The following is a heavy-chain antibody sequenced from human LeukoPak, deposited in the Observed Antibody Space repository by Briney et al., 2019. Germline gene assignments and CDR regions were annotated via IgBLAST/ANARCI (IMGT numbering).Heavy chain of an antibody. Sequence: SETLSLTCTVSGGSISNYYWSWIRQSPGKGLEWIGYIYYSGSTNYNPSLKSRVTISVDTSKNQFSMKLSSVTAADTAVYYCARVGGTNHYYYGMDVWGQGTTVTVSS. CDR3: ARVGGTNHYYYGMDV. V-gene: IGHV4-59*01. CDR2: IYYSGST. CDR1: GGSISNYY. D-gene: IGHD1-26*01. J-gene: IGHJ6*02.